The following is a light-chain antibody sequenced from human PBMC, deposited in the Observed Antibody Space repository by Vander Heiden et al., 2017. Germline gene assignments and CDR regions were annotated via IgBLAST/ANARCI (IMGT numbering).Light chain of an antibody. Sequence: QSVLTQPPSVSDAPRQRVTISCSGSSSNIGNNAVNWYQQLPGKAPKLLIYYDDLLPSGVSDRFSGSKSGTSASLAISGLQSEDEADYYCAAWDDSLNALVFGGGTKLTVL. V-gene: IGLV1-36*01. CDR2: YDD. J-gene: IGLJ3*02. CDR3: AAWDDSLNALV. CDR1: SSNIGNNA.